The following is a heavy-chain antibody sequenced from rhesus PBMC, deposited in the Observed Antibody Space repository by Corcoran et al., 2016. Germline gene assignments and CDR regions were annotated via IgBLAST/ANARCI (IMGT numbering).Heavy chain of an antibody. V-gene: IGHV4-147*01. CDR1: GYSIISNY. D-gene: IGHD4-29*01. Sequence: QVQLQESGPGLVKPSETLSLTCAVSGYSIISNYWSWIRQPPGKGLEWIGDIYGSSGDTYSNPSLKIRVTISTDTSKNQFSLKLNSVTAADTAVYYCAREGTYGSSYYFDYWVQGVLVTVTS. CDR3: AREGTYGSSYYFDY. CDR2: IYGSSGDT. J-gene: IGHJ4*01.